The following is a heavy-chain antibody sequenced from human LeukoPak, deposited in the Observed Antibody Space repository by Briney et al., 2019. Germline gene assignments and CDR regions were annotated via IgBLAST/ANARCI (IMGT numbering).Heavy chain of an antibody. Sequence: SETLSLTCTVSGGSISSGGYYWSWIRQPPGKGLEWIGYIYHSGSTYYNPSLKSRVTISVDRSKNQFSLKLSSVTAADTAVYYCARDSAAGTYRKGIDYWGQGTLVTVSS. CDR3: ARDSAAGTYRKGIDY. J-gene: IGHJ4*02. D-gene: IGHD6-13*01. V-gene: IGHV4-30-2*01. CDR1: GGSISSGGYY. CDR2: IYHSGST.